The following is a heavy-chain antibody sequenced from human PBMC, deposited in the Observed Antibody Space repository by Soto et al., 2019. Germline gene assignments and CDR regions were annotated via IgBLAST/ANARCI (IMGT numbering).Heavy chain of an antibody. CDR2: ISGSGGST. V-gene: IGHV3-23*01. Sequence: GGSLRLSCAASGFTFSSYAMSWVRQAPGKGLEWVSAISGSGGSTYYADTVKGRFTISRDNSKNTLYLQMNSLRAEDTAVYYCAKVFGVVVPAAYDYWGQGTLVTVSS. CDR3: AKVFGVVVPAAYDY. CDR1: GFTFSSYA. D-gene: IGHD2-2*01. J-gene: IGHJ4*02.